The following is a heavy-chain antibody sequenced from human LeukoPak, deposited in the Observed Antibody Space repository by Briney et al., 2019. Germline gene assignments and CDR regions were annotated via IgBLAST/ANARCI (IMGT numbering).Heavy chain of an antibody. CDR3: ARAPPLVRGVIRAFDI. CDR1: GDSVSSNSAA. V-gene: IGHV6-1*01. Sequence: SQTLSLTCAISGDSVSSNSAAWTWIRQSPSRGLEWLGRTYYRTKWYNDYAESVKSRITINPDTSKNQFSLQLNSVTPEDTAVYYCARAPPLVRGVIRAFDIWGQGTMVTVSS. CDR2: TYYRTKWYN. J-gene: IGHJ3*02. D-gene: IGHD3-10*01.